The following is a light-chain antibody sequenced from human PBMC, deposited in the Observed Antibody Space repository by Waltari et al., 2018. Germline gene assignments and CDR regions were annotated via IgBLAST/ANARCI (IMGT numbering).Light chain of an antibody. J-gene: IGKJ1*01. CDR3: QQYNNWPPL. V-gene: IGKV3-15*01. CDR2: GAS. Sequence: IAMTQSPATLSVSPGEGATLPCRVSQSVSSNLAWYQQKPGQAPRLLIYGASTRATGLPVRFSGSGSGTEFTLTISSLQSEDFAVYYCQQYNNWPPLFGQGTKVEIK. CDR1: QSVSSN.